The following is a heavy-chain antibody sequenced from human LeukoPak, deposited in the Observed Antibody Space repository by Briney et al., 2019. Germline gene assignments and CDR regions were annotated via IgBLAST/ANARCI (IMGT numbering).Heavy chain of an antibody. V-gene: IGHV3-66*01. D-gene: IGHD3-22*01. CDR1: GFTFSSYT. Sequence: PGGSLRLSCAASGFTFSSYTMNWVRQPPGKGLEWVSIIYSGDSTYYADSVKGRFTISRDNSKNTLYLQMNSLRAEDTAVYYCARDYYDGRGFDFWGQGTLVTVSS. J-gene: IGHJ4*02. CDR2: IYSGDST. CDR3: ARDYYDGRGFDF.